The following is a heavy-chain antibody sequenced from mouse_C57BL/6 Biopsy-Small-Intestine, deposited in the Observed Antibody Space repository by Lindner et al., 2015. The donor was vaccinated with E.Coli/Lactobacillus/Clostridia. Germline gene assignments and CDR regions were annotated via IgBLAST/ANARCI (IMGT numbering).Heavy chain of an antibody. D-gene: IGHD2-3*01. CDR2: IYPGGGYT. CDR1: GYTFTNYW. Sequence: VQLQESGAELVRPGTSVKMSCKASGYTFTNYWIGWAKQRPGHGLEWIGDIYPGGGYTNFNEKFKGKATLTADKSSSTAYMQFSSLTSEDSVIYYCARSLYDYFDYWGQGTTLTVSS. V-gene: IGHV1-63*01. J-gene: IGHJ2*01. CDR3: ARSLYDYFDY.